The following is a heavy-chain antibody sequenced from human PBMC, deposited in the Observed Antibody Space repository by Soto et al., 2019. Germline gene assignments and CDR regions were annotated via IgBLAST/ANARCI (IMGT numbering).Heavy chain of an antibody. J-gene: IGHJ4*02. D-gene: IGHD2-2*01. CDR3: ARARYQPLLGD. CDR1: GFTFSSYW. Sequence: EVQLVESGGGLVQPGGSLRLSCAASGFTFSSYWMSWVRQAPGKGLEWVANIKQDGSEKYYVDSVKGRFTISRDNAKNSRYLQMNSLRAEDTAVYYCARARYQPLLGDWGQGTLVTVSS. V-gene: IGHV3-7*01. CDR2: IKQDGSEK.